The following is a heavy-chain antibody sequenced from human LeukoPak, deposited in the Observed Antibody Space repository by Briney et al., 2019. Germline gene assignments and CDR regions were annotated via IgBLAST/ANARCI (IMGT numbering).Heavy chain of an antibody. V-gene: IGHV3-21*01. Sequence: GGSLRLSCAASGFTFSSYSMNWVRQAPGKGLEWVSSISSSSSYIYYADSVKGRFTISRDNSKNTLYLQMNSLRAEDTAVYYCARDPAYYYDSSGYYGLDYWGQGTLVTVSS. CDR2: ISSSSSYI. CDR1: GFTFSSYS. D-gene: IGHD3-22*01. J-gene: IGHJ4*02. CDR3: ARDPAYYYDSSGYYGLDY.